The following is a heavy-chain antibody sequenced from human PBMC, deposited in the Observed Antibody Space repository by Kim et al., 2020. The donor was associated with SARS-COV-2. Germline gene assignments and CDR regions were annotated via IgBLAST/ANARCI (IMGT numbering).Heavy chain of an antibody. V-gene: IGHV4-59*01. D-gene: IGHD3-22*01. Sequence: SGSTNYNPALKSRVTISVDTSKNQFSLKLSSVTAADTAVYYCARDWWLSGWGQGTMVTVSS. CDR2: SGST. J-gene: IGHJ3*01. CDR3: ARDWWLSG.